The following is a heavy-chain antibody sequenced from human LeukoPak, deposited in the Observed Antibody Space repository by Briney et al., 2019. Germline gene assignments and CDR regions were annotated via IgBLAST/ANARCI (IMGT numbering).Heavy chain of an antibody. CDR3: ARHASRDPDYGLDV. Sequence: GGSLRLSCAASGFTFSNYYMSWLRLAPGKGLEWVSYISSSTTYTYYADSVKGRFTISRDNAKDSLDLQMSSLRVEDTAVYYCARHASRDPDYGLDVWGKGTTVTVSS. V-gene: IGHV3-11*06. J-gene: IGHJ6*04. CDR1: GFTFSNYY. CDR2: ISSSTTYT.